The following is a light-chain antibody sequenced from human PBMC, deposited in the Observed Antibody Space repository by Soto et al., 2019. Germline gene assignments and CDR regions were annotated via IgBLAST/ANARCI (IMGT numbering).Light chain of an antibody. V-gene: IGLV2-8*01. J-gene: IGLJ2*01. CDR2: EVS. CDR1: SSDVGRYNY. Sequence: QSVLTQPPSASGSPGQSVTISCTGTSSDVGRYNYVSWYQQHPGKAPKLMIYEVSKRPSGVPDRFSGSKSGNTASLTVSGLQAEDEADYYCSSYAGSNRVVFGGGTKLTVL. CDR3: SSYAGSNRVV.